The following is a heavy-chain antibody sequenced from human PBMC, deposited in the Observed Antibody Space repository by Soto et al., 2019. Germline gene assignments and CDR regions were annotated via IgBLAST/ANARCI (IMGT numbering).Heavy chain of an antibody. J-gene: IGHJ4*02. CDR1: GYSFTSYW. CDR2: IDPSDSYT. V-gene: IGHV5-10-1*01. Sequence: GASLKISCKGSGYSFTSYWISWVRQMPGKGLEWMGRIDPSDSYTNYSPSFQGHVTISADKSISTAYLQLSSLKASDTAMYYCARRAYYDFWSGYLFDYWGQGTLVTVSS. D-gene: IGHD3-3*01. CDR3: ARRAYYDFWSGYLFDY.